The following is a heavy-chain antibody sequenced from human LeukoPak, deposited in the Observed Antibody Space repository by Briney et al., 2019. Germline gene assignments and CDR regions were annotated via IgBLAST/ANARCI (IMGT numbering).Heavy chain of an antibody. D-gene: IGHD3-22*01. CDR3: ARETYYYDSSGYYRYEYYFDY. CDR1: GGSFSGYY. CDR2: INHSGST. J-gene: IGHJ4*02. Sequence: SETLSLTCAVYGGSFSGYYWSWIRQPPGKGLEWIGEINHSGSTNYNPSLKSRVTISVDTSKNQFSLKLSSVTAADTAVYYCARETYYYDSSGYYRYEYYFDYWGQGTLVTVSS. V-gene: IGHV4-34*01.